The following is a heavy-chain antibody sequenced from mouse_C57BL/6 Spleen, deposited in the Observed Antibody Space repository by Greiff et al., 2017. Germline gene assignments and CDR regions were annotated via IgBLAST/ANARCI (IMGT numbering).Heavy chain of an antibody. CDR1: GYTFTSYW. V-gene: IGHV1-69*01. CDR2: IDPSDSYT. Sequence: QVQLQQPGAELVMPGASVKLSCKASGYTFTSYWMHWVKQRPGQGLEWIGEIDPSDSYTNYNQKFKGKSTLTVDKSSSTAYMQLSSLTSEDSAVYYCARGGLRPFAYWGQGTLVTVSA. J-gene: IGHJ3*01. CDR3: ARGGLRPFAY. D-gene: IGHD3-2*02.